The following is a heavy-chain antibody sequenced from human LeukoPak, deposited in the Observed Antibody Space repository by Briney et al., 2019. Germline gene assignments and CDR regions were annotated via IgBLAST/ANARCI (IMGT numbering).Heavy chain of an antibody. CDR1: GYSFTSYW. CDR2: IDPSDSET. CDR3: ARQTAMGRSGDY. J-gene: IGHJ4*02. D-gene: IGHD5-18*01. Sequence: GESLKISCKASGYSFTSYWIGWVRQVPGKGLEGMGIIDPSDSETRYTPSFQGQVTISVDKSLTTAYLQWNSLKASDTAMYYCARQTAMGRSGDYWGQGTLVTVSS. V-gene: IGHV5-51*01.